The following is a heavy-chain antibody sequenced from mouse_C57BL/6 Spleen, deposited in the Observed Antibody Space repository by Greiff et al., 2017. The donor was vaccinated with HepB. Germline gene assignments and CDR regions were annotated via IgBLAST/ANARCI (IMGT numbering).Heavy chain of an antibody. Sequence: VQLQQSGAELVRPGASVTLSCKASGYTFTDYEMHWVKQTPVHGLEWIGAIDPETGGTAYNQKFKGKAILTADKSSSTAYMELRSLTSEDSAVYYCTRQRRLHSWFAYWGQGTLVTVSA. J-gene: IGHJ3*01. CDR2: IDPETGGT. CDR1: GYTFTDYE. D-gene: IGHD3-2*02. V-gene: IGHV1-15*01. CDR3: TRQRRLHSWFAY.